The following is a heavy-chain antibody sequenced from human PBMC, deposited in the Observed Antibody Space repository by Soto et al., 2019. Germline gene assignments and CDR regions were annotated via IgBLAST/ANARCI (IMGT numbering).Heavy chain of an antibody. D-gene: IGHD1-20*01. CDR2: IKQDGSEK. Sequence: GGSLRLSCAASGFTFSSYWMSWVRQAPGKGLEWVANIKQDGSEKYYVDSVKGRFTISRDKAKNSLYLQMNRLRAEDTAVYYCARTKLVRGNWNHGYFDYWGKGT. V-gene: IGHV3-7*03. CDR3: ARTKLVRGNWNHGYFDY. J-gene: IGHJ4*02. CDR1: GFTFSSYW.